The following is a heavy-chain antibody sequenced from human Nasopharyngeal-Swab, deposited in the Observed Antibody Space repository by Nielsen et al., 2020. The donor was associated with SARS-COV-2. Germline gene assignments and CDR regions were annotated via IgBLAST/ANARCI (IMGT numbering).Heavy chain of an antibody. Sequence: SVKVSCKASGGTFISYAISWVRQAPGQGLEWMGGIIPIFGTANYAQKFQGRVTITADESTSTAYMELSSLRSEDTAVYYCARETHDCSSTSCPPGYWGQGTLVTVSS. J-gene: IGHJ4*02. D-gene: IGHD2-2*01. CDR3: ARETHDCSSTSCPPGY. V-gene: IGHV1-69*13. CDR2: IIPIFGTA. CDR1: GGTFISYA.